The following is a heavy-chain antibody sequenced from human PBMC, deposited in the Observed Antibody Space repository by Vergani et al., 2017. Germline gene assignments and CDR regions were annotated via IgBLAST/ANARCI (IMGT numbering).Heavy chain of an antibody. D-gene: IGHD3-22*01. CDR1: GFTFSSYS. CDR2: ISSSSSYI. V-gene: IGHV3-21*01. J-gene: IGHJ4*02. CDR3: ARGSVRMVIMCGY. Sequence: EVQLVESGGGLVKPGGSLRLSCAASGFTFSSYSMNWVRQAPGKGLEWVSSISSSSSYIYYADSVKGRFTISRDNAKNSMYLQMNSLRAEDTAVYYCARGSVRMVIMCGYWGQGTLVTVSS.